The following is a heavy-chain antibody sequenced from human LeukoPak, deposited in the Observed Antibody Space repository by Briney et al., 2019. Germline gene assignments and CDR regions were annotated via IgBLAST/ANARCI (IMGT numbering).Heavy chain of an antibody. CDR1: GYTFTSYD. CDR2: MNPNSGNT. V-gene: IGHV1-8*01. CDR3: ARGLGTTVTSYYYYYYYMDV. Sequence: GASVKVSCKASGYTFTSYDINWVRQATGQGLEWMGWMNPNSGNTGYAQKFQGRVTMTRNTSISTAYMELSSLRSEDTAAYYCARGLGTTVTSYYYYYYYMDVWGKGTTVTVS. J-gene: IGHJ6*03. D-gene: IGHD4-17*01.